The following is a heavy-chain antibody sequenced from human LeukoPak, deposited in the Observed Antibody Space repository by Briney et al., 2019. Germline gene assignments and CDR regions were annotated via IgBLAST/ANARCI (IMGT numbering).Heavy chain of an antibody. D-gene: IGHD7-27*01. V-gene: IGHV3-33*01. CDR2: VWYDGSEK. J-gene: IGHJ4*02. CDR3: ARDRGDPDYYFDQ. Sequence: GRSLRLSCAASGFTFSSYGIHWVRQAPGKGLEWVSVVWYDGSEKYYADSVKGRFTISRDNSKNTLYLQMNSLRAEDTAIYYCARDRGDPDYYFDQWGQGTLVTVSS. CDR1: GFTFSSYG.